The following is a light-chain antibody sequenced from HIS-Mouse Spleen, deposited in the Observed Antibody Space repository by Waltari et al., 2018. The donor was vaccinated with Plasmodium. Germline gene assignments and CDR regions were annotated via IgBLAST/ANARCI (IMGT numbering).Light chain of an antibody. CDR2: KDS. J-gene: IGLJ3*02. Sequence: SYELTQPSSVSVSPGQTARITGTGDVLAKKYARWFQQKPGQAPVLVIYKDSVRPSGIPERISGSSPGTTGTLTISGAQVEDEADYYGYSAADNNLVVGGGTKLPVL. CDR1: VLAKKY. CDR3: YSAADNNLV. V-gene: IGLV3-27*01.